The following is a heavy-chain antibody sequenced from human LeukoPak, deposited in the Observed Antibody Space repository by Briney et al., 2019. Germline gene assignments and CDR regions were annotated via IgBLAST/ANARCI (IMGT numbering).Heavy chain of an antibody. D-gene: IGHD1-26*01. CDR3: ARLVGASWFDS. V-gene: IGHV6-1*01. CDR1: GDSFSTNSAT. CDR2: TYYRSKWYN. Sequence: SQTLSLTCAISGDSFSTNSATWTWLRQSPSRGLEWLGRTYYRSKWYNDYAVSMKSRIAINPDTSKNQFSLQLNSVTPEDTAVYYCARLVGASWFDSWGQGTLVTVSS. J-gene: IGHJ5*01.